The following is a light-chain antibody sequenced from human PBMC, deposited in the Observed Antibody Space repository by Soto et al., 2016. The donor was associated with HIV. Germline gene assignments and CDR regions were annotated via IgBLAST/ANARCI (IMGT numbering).Light chain of an antibody. CDR2: AAV. V-gene: IGKV1-39*01. Sequence: DIQMTQSPSSLSASVEDRVTITCRASQNIKSYLNWYQKKVGEAPKLLIFAAVNLQSGVPSRFSGSVSGTDSTLTISNLQPEDFATYFCQQANSFPPPFGQGTKLEIK. CDR1: QNIKSY. J-gene: IGKJ2*01. CDR3: QQANSFPPP.